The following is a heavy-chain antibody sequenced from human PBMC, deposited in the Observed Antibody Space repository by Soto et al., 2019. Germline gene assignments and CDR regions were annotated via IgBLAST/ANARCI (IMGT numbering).Heavy chain of an antibody. V-gene: IGHV1-69*13. D-gene: IGHD6-19*01. CDR3: ASSVVAGPFYYYYGMDV. J-gene: IGHJ6*02. Sequence: GASVKVSWKASGGTFSSYAISWVRQAPGLGLEWMGGIIPIFGTANYAQKFQGRVTITADESTSTAYMELSSLRSEDTAVYYCASSVVAGPFYYYYGMDVWGQGTTVTVSS. CDR2: IIPIFGTA. CDR1: GGTFSSYA.